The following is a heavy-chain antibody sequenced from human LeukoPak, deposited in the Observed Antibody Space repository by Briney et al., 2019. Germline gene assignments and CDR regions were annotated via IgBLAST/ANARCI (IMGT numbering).Heavy chain of an antibody. CDR2: IIPILGIA. Sequence: GSSVKVSCKASGGTFSSYAISWVRQAPGQGLEWMGRIIPILGIANYAQKFQGRVTITADKSTSTAYMELSSLRSEDTAVYYCARDSGWEVPAAMMGGYYYYGMDVWGQGTTVTVSS. V-gene: IGHV1-69*04. D-gene: IGHD2-2*01. CDR3: ARDSGWEVPAAMMGGYYYYGMDV. J-gene: IGHJ6*02. CDR1: GGTFSSYA.